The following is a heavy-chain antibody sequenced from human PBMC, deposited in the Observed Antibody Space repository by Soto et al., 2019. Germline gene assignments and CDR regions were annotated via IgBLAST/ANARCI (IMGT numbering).Heavy chain of an antibody. CDR3: ARVSYYGSSGSTPDY. J-gene: IGHJ4*02. D-gene: IGHD3-22*01. V-gene: IGHV3-21*01. CDR2: ISSSSSYI. CDR1: GFTFSGYS. Sequence: GGSLRLSCAASGFTFSGYSMNWVRQAPGKGLEWVSSISSSSSYIYYADSVKGRFTISRDNAKNSLYLQMNSLRAEDTAVYYCARVSYYGSSGSTPDYWGQGTLVTVSS.